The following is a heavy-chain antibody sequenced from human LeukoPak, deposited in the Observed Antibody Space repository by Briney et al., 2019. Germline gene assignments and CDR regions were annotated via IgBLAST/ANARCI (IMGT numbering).Heavy chain of an antibody. CDR2: ISSSDGNT. CDR3: AKGTYLGELSAADY. V-gene: IGHV3-23*01. CDR1: GFTFNNYA. Sequence: GGSLRLSCAASGFTFNNYAMSWVRQAPGKGLEWVSTISSSDGNTYYADSVKGRFTISSDNSKTSLFLQMNSLRAEDTAVYYCAKGTYLGELSAADYWGQGTLVTVSS. D-gene: IGHD3-16*02. J-gene: IGHJ4*02.